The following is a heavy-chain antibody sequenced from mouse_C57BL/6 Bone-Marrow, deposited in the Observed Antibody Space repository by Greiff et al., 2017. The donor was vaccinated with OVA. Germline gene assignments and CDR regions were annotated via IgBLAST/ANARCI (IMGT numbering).Heavy chain of an antibody. V-gene: IGHV2-2*01. J-gene: IGHJ1*03. CDR3: ASLYYGSSPDWYFDV. CDR2: IWRGGST. Sequence: VKLMESGPGLVQPSQSLSITCTVSGFSLTSYGVHWVRQSPGKGLEWLGVIWRGGSTDYNAAFISRLSISKDNSKCQVFFKMNSLQADDTAIYYCASLYYGSSPDWYFDVWGTGTTVTVSS. CDR1: GFSLTSYG. D-gene: IGHD1-1*01.